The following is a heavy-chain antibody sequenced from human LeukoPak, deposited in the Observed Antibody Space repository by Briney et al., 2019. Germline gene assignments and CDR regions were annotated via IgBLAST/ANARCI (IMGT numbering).Heavy chain of an antibody. D-gene: IGHD6-13*01. CDR2: INTDGSST. Sequence: PGGSLRLSCATSGFTFSSSAMNWVRQAPGKGLVWVSRINTDGSSTSYADSVKGRFTISRDNAKNTLYLQMNSLRAEDTAVYYCARALPQQYTTYEFDYWGQGTLVTVSS. J-gene: IGHJ4*02. V-gene: IGHV3-74*01. CDR1: GFTFSSSA. CDR3: ARALPQQYTTYEFDY.